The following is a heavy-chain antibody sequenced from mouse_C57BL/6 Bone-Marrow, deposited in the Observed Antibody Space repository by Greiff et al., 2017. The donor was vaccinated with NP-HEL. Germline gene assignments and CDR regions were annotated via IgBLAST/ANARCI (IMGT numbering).Heavy chain of an antibody. Sequence: VQVVESGPELVKPGASVKISCKASGYAFSSSWMNWVKQRPGKGLEWIGRIYPGDGDTNYNGKFKGKATLTADKSSSTAYMQLSSLTSEDSAVYFCARSLFFDYWGQSTTLTVSS. CDR2: IYPGDGDT. CDR3: ARSLFFDY. J-gene: IGHJ2*01. CDR1: GYAFSSSW. V-gene: IGHV1-82*01.